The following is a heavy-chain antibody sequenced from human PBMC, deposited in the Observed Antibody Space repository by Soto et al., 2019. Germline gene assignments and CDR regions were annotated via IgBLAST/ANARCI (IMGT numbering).Heavy chain of an antibody. J-gene: IGHJ4*02. CDR3: AKYYYDSSGRGVSDY. CDR1: GFTFSSYA. Sequence: PGGSLRLSCAASGFTFSSYAMSWVRQAPGKGLEWVSAISGSGGSTYYADSVKGRFTISRDNSKNTLYLQMNSLRAEDTAVYYCAKYYYDSSGRGVSDYWGQGTLVTVSS. V-gene: IGHV3-23*01. CDR2: ISGSGGST. D-gene: IGHD3-22*01.